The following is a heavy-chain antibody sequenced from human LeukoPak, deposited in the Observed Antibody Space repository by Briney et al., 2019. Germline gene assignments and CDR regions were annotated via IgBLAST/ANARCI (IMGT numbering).Heavy chain of an antibody. J-gene: IGHJ4*02. CDR2: INPNSGGR. V-gene: IGHV1-2*02. CDR3: ARFPGDSGSYFYPFDY. D-gene: IGHD1-26*01. CDR1: GYTFTGYY. Sequence: GASVKVSCKGSGYTFTGYYMHWGRQAPGQGRERMGWINPNSGGRKYAQKFQGRVTINRDTSKSTDYMEKRRLRSADTAVYYCARFPGDSGSYFYPFDYWGQGTLVTVSS.